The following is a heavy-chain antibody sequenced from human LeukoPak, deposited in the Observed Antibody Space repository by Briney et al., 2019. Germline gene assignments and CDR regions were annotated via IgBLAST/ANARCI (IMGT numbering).Heavy chain of an antibody. D-gene: IGHD1-26*01. CDR2: ISTTGSTI. J-gene: IGHJ6*02. CDR1: GFMLSSFE. V-gene: IGHV3-48*03. CDR3: ARGGPDGMDV. Sequence: GGSLRLSCAAAGFMLSSFEINWVRQAPGKGLEWLSYISTTGSTIYYADSVKGRFTISRDNAKKSLHLQVNSLRAEDTAVYYCARGGPDGMDVWGQGTTVTVSS.